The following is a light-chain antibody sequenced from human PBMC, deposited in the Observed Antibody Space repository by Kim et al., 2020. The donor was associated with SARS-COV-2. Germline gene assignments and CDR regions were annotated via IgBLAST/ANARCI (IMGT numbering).Light chain of an antibody. V-gene: IGLV3-27*01. CDR2: KDS. CDR3: YSAADNNLV. Sequence: SYELTQPSSVSVSPGQTARITCSGDVLEKKYARWFQQKPGQAPVVVIYKDSERPSGIPERFSGSSSGTTVTLTISGAQVEDEADYYCYSAADNNLVFGGGTQLTVL. CDR1: VLEKKY. J-gene: IGLJ3*02.